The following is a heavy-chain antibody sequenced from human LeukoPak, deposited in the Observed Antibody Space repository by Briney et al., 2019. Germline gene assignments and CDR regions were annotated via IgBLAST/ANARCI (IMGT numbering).Heavy chain of an antibody. D-gene: IGHD3-22*01. J-gene: IGHJ3*02. V-gene: IGHV3-43*02. CDR2: ISGDGGST. Sequence: GGSLRLSCAASGFTFDDYAMHWVRQAPGKGLEWVSLISGDGGSTYYADSVKGRFTISRDNSENSLYLQMNSLRTEDTALYYCAKGGIVVVIPDAFDIWGQGTMVTVSS. CDR1: GFTFDDYA. CDR3: AKGGIVVVIPDAFDI.